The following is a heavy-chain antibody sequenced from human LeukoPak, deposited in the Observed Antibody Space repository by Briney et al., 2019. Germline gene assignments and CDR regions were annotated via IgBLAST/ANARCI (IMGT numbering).Heavy chain of an antibody. V-gene: IGHV4-30-4*08. CDR3: ASNKLRFLEWYYFDY. J-gene: IGHJ4*02. D-gene: IGHD3-3*01. CDR1: GGSISSGDYY. CDR2: IYYSGST. Sequence: SETLSLTCTVSGGSISSGDYYWSWIRQPPGKGLEWIGYIYYSGSTYYNPSLKSRVTISVDTSKNQFSLKLSSVTAADTAVYYCASNKLRFLEWYYFDYWGQGTLVTVSS.